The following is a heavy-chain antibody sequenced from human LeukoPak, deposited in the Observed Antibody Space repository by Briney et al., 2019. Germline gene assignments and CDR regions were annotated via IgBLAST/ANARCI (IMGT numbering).Heavy chain of an antibody. CDR2: IYYSGST. Sequence: SQTLSLTCTVSGGSISSGGYYWSWIRQHPGKGLEWIGYIYYSGSTYYNPSLKSRVTISVDTSKNQFSLKLSSVTAADTAVYYCARDVRDDYGSLDYWGQGTLVTVSS. V-gene: IGHV4-31*03. D-gene: IGHD4-17*01. J-gene: IGHJ4*02. CDR1: GGSISSGGYY. CDR3: ARDVRDDYGSLDY.